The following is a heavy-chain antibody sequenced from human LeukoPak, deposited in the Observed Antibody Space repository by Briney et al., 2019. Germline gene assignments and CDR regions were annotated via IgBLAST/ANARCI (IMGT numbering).Heavy chain of an antibody. V-gene: IGHV3-23*01. CDR3: AKDDAWLQFND. Sequence: GGSLRLSCAVSGFTFISYGMSWVRQAPGKGLEWVSAISGSGGSTYYADSVKGRFTISRDNSENTVYLHMSSLRAGDTAVYFCAKDDAWLQFNDWGQGTLVTVSS. CDR2: ISGSGGST. CDR1: GFTFISYG. J-gene: IGHJ4*02. D-gene: IGHD5-24*01.